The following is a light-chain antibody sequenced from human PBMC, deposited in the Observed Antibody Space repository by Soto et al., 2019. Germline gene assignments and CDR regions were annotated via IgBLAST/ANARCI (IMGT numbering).Light chain of an antibody. CDR3: AAWDDSLSEV. V-gene: IGLV1-47*01. J-gene: IGLJ1*01. CDR2: RNN. CDR1: SSNIGSNY. Sequence: QSALTQPPSASGAPGERGTISCSGRSSNIGSNYVYWYQQLPGTAPKLLIYRNNQRPSGVPDRFSGSKSGTSASLAISGLRSEDEADYYCAAWDDSLSEVFGTGTKVTV.